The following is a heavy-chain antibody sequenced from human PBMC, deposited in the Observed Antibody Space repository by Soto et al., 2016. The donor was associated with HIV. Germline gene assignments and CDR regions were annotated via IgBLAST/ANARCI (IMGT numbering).Heavy chain of an antibody. CDR2: IWYDGSNK. V-gene: IGHV3-30*18. D-gene: IGHD6-6*01. CDR3: AKGSIAARRDAFDI. J-gene: IGHJ3*02. Sequence: VQLVESGGGVVQPGRSLRLSCAASGFTFSSYGMHWVRQAPGKGLEWVAVIWYDGSNKYYADSVKGRFTISRDNSKNTLYLQMNSLRAEDTAMYYCAKGSIAARRDAFDIWGQGTMVTVSS. CDR1: GFTFSSYG.